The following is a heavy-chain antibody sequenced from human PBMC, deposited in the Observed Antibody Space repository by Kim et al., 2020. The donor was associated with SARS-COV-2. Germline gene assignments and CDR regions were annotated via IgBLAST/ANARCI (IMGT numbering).Heavy chain of an antibody. J-gene: IGHJ3*02. CDR3: AKWDYYLRAFDI. CDR2: ISYDGSNK. CDR1: GFTFSSYG. Sequence: GGSLRLSCAASGFTFSSYGMHWVRQAPGKGLEWVAVISYDGSNKYYADSVKGRFTISRDNSKNTLYLQMNSLRAEDTAVYYCAKWDYYLRAFDIWGQGTMVTVSS. D-gene: IGHD3-22*01. V-gene: IGHV3-30*18.